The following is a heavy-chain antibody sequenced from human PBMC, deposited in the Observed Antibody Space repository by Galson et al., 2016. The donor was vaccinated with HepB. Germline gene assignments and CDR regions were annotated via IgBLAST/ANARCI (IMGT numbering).Heavy chain of an antibody. V-gene: IGHV6-1*01. J-gene: IGHJ4*02. CDR3: ARARSRGWSDAFDY. D-gene: IGHD6-19*01. CDR1: GDSVSSNSAA. Sequence: CAISGDSVSSNSAAWNWFRQSASRGLEWLGRTYYRSRWYNAYRLSLKTRINITADTSRTEVSLQLKSVTLEDTAVYYCARARSRGWSDAFDYWGQGTLVTISS. CDR2: TYYRSRWYN.